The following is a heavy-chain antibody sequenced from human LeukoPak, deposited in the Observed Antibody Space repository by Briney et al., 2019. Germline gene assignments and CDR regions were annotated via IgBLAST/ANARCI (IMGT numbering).Heavy chain of an antibody. CDR2: INANGGST. CDR3: AKRLGIVGPTHFDY. J-gene: IGHJ4*02. D-gene: IGHD1-26*01. V-gene: IGHV3-23*01. CDR1: EFSISTYS. Sequence: PGGSLRLSCAASEFSISTYSMNWVRQAPGRGLEWVSAINANGGSTYYADSVKGRFTISRDNSKNTLYLQMNSLGAEDTAVYYCAKRLGIVGPTHFDYWGQGTLVTVSS.